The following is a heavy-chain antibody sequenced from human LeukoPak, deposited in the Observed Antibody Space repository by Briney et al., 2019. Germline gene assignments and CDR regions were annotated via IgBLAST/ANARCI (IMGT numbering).Heavy chain of an antibody. Sequence: SETLSLTCTVSGGSISSYYWSWIRQPPGKGLEWIAYISDIGSINYNPSLKSRVTISLDTSKNQFSLTLSSVTAADTAVYYCAGHHPRNTVDFWGQGTLVTVSS. CDR1: GGSISSYY. J-gene: IGHJ4*02. D-gene: IGHD2/OR15-2a*01. CDR2: ISDIGSI. V-gene: IGHV4-59*08. CDR3: AGHHPRNTVDF.